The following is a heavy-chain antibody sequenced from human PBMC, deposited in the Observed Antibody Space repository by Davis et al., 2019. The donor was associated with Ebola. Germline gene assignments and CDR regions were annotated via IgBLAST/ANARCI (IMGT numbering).Heavy chain of an antibody. CDR2: IKRKADGGTI. J-gene: IGHJ5*02. CDR3: AKTNGVYPNWFDT. CDR1: GFTFSNYA. V-gene: IGHV3-15*01. D-gene: IGHD5/OR15-5a*01. Sequence: GESLKISCAASGFTFSNYAMTWVRQAPGKGLEWVGRIKRKADGGTIEYAAPVKGRFTISRDDSKNTLYLQMKSLKSEDTAVYYCAKTNGVYPNWFDTWGQGTLVTVSS.